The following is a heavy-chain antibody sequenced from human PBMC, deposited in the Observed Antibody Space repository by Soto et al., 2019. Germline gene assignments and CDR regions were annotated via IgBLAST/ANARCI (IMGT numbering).Heavy chain of an antibody. CDR1: GYSFTTYG. CDR3: AREGSRPYYYYGMDV. V-gene: IGHV1-18*01. D-gene: IGHD2-15*01. J-gene: IGHJ6*02. CDR2: ISTHIGDT. Sequence: QVQLVQSGGEVKKPGASVKVSCKTSGYSFTTYGISWVRQAPGQGLEWIGWISTHIGDTEFAQNFQGRVTMTTDTSTTTAYMELRSLRSDDTAVYYCAREGSRPYYYYGMDVWGPGTTVTVSS.